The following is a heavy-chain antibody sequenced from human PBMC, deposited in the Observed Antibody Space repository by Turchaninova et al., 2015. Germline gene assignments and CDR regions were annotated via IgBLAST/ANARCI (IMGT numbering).Heavy chain of an antibody. CDR3: ARDPSNTSGYYAYMDV. V-gene: IGHV1-18*01. CDR1: GYTFSRHG. J-gene: IGHJ6*03. D-gene: IGHD3-22*01. CDR2: ISCYNGDT. Sequence: QVQLVQSGAELKQPGASVRVSCRASGYTFSRHGISWVRQAPGQGLAWMGWISCYNGDTRYAQKVQDRVSMAKDTSTSTVYMELRSLRSDDTAVYFCARDPSNTSGYYAYMDVWGKGTTVTVSS.